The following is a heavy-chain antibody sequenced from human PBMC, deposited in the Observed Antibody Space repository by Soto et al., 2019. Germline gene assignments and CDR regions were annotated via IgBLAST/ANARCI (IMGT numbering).Heavy chain of an antibody. CDR2: INAGNGNT. CDR1: GYTFTSYA. CDR3: ARGAVTVRGVTIYYFDY. J-gene: IGHJ4*02. Sequence: QVQLVQSGAEVKKPGASVKVSCKASGYTFTSYAMHWVRQAPGQRLEWMGWINAGNGNTKYSQKFQGRVTITRDTSASTAYMELSSLRSEDTAVYYCARGAVTVRGVTIYYFDYWGQGTLVTVSS. V-gene: IGHV1-3*01. D-gene: IGHD3-10*01.